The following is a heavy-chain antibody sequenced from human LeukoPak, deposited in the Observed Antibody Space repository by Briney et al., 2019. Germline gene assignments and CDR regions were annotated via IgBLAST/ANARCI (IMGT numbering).Heavy chain of an antibody. CDR3: ARQDIVVVPAAKWGFDY. D-gene: IGHD2-2*01. CDR2: IYYSGST. J-gene: IGHJ4*02. CDR1: GGSISSRSYY. V-gene: IGHV4-39*01. Sequence: PSETLSLTCTVSGGSISSRSYYWGWIRQPPGKGLEWIGSIYYSGSTYYNPSLKSRVTISVDTSKNQFSLKLSSVTAADTAVYYCARQDIVVVPAAKWGFDYWGQGTLVTVSS.